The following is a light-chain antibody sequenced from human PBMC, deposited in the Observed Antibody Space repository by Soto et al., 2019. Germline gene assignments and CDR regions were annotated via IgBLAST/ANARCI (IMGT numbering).Light chain of an antibody. J-gene: IGKJ5*01. CDR1: QSISGY. Sequence: DIQMTQSPSSLSASVGDRVTITCRASQSISGYLNWYQKKSGQAPRLLMYAASSLQSGVPSRFSGSGSGTEFTLTISSLQPDDFATYCCQQYNSYPITFGQGTRLEIK. V-gene: IGKV1-5*01. CDR2: AAS. CDR3: QQYNSYPIT.